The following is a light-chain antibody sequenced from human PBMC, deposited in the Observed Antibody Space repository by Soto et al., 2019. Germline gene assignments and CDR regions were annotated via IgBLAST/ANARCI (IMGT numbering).Light chain of an antibody. V-gene: IGKV1-5*01. Sequence: DIQMTQSPSTLSASVGDRVTISCRASQSISYWLAWYQQKPGKAPNLLIYDASSLESGVPSRFSGSGSGTEFTLTIGSLQSDDFATDYCQQFNSYLWTFGQGTKVDI. CDR1: QSISYW. CDR3: QQFNSYLWT. CDR2: DAS. J-gene: IGKJ1*01.